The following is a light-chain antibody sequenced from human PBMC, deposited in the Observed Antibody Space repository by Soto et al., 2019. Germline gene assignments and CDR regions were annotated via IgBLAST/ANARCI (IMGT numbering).Light chain of an antibody. CDR1: QSVSGW. CDR3: QQYNSYSWT. CDR2: DAS. J-gene: IGKJ1*01. Sequence: IQMTQSPSTLSASVGDTVTVTCRASQSVSGWLAWYQQKPGEAPKLLIYDASALPRGVPSRFSGSGPAKEFTLTISTLQHDDFATYYCQQYNSYSWTFGQGTKLDIK. V-gene: IGKV1-5*01.